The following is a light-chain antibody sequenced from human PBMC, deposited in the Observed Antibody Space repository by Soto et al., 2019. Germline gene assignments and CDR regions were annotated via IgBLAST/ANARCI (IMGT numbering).Light chain of an antibody. CDR1: SSDIGGYKY. V-gene: IGLV2-14*01. Sequence: QSALTQPASVSGSPGQSITISCTGTSSDIGGYKYVSWYQQHPGKAPKLIIFEVSNRPSGVSDRFSGSNSGNTASLTISGLQAEDEAAYYCTSYSRYSVLVLGGGTK. CDR2: EVS. J-gene: IGLJ3*02. CDR3: TSYSRYSVLV.